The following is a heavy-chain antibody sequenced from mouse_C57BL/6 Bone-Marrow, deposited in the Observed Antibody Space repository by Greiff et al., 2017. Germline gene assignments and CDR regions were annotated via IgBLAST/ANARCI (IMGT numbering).Heavy chain of an antibody. CDR1: GYAFTNYL. CDR3: ARSGIYYGNYAGFAY. CDR2: INPGSGGT. D-gene: IGHD2-1*01. Sequence: QVQLKESGAELVRPGTSVKVSCKASGYAFTNYLIAWVKQRPGQGLEWIGVINPGSGGTNYNEKFKGKAKLTAAKSSSTAYMQLSSLTSEDSAVYFCARSGIYYGNYAGFAYWGQGTLVTVSA. J-gene: IGHJ3*01. V-gene: IGHV1-54*01.